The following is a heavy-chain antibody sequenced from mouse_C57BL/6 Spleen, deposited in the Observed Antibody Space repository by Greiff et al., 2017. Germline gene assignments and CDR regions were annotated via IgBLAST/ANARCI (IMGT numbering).Heavy chain of an antibody. J-gene: IGHJ2*01. CDR2: IYPGDGDT. CDR3: ARTADVYYFDY. Sequence: QVQLQQSGAELVKPGASVKISCKATGYAFSSYWMNWVKQRPGKGLEWIGQIYPGDGDTNYNGKFKGKATLTADKSSSTAYMQLSSLTSEDSAFYVCARTADVYYFDYWGQGTTLTVSS. D-gene: IGHD1-2*01. V-gene: IGHV1-80*01. CDR1: GYAFSSYW.